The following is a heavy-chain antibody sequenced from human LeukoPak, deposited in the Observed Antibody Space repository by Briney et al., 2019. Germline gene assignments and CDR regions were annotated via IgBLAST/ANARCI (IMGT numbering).Heavy chain of an antibody. CDR3: AREWFSGSYFDY. CDR1: SGSISNYY. D-gene: IGHD1-26*01. V-gene: IGHV4-59*12. CDR2: FFYSGTT. J-gene: IGHJ4*02. Sequence: SETLSLTCTVSSGSISNYYWSWIRQPPGKGLEWIGYFFYSGTTKYNPSLKSRVTISLDTSRNQFSLILTSVTAADTAVYYCAREWFSGSYFDYWGQGTLVTVSS.